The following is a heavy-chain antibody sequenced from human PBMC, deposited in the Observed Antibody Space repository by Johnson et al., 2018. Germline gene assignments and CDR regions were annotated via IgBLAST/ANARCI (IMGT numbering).Heavy chain of an antibody. J-gene: IGHJ1*01. CDR1: GFSLSSYW. CDR3: AKNLKSGTYVRAEYFQH. Sequence: VQLVQSGGGLVQPGGSLRLSCAASGFSLSSYWMSWVRQAPGKGLEWVANIKQDGSATYYMDSVKGRFTISRDNAKNSLYLQMNSLRAEDTAVYYCAKNLKSGTYVRAEYFQHWGQGTLVTVSS. V-gene: IGHV3-7*01. D-gene: IGHD1-26*01. CDR2: IKQDGSAT.